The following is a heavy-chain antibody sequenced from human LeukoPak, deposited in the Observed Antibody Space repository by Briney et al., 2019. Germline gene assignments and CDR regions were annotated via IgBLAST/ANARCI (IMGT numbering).Heavy chain of an antibody. CDR1: GFTFSSYG. CDR2: ISYDGSNK. D-gene: IGHD3-22*01. Sequence: GGSLRLSCAASGFTFSSYGMHWVRQAPGKGLEWVAVISYDGSNKYYADSVKGRFTISRDNSKNTLYLQMNSLRAEDTAVYYCAKGTLYDSSGYYPPVDYWGQGTLVTVSS. V-gene: IGHV3-30*18. J-gene: IGHJ4*02. CDR3: AKGTLYDSSGYYPPVDY.